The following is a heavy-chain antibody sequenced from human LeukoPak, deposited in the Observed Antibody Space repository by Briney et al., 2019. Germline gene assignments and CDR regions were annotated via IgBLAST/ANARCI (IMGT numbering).Heavy chain of an antibody. CDR3: ALGYCSGGRCYHDAFDL. CDR1: GFTFRDYW. D-gene: IGHD2-15*01. CDR2: IKEDGSET. Sequence: GGSLRLSCAASGFTFRDYWMSWVRQAPGKGLQWVANIKEDGSETYYEESVKGRFAVSRDRASDSVYLQMNSPRVEDTAVYYCALGYCSGGRCYHDAFDLWGQGTAVAVSS. J-gene: IGHJ3*01. V-gene: IGHV3-7*01.